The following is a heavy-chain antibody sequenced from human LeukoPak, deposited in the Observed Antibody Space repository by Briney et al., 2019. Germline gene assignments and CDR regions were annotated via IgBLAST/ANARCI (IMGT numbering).Heavy chain of an antibody. V-gene: IGHV3-9*01. CDR1: GFTFDDYA. D-gene: IGHD3-22*01. J-gene: IGHJ4*02. CDR3: AKLDWDYYDSSGSRLDY. CDR2: ISWNSGSI. Sequence: GGSLRLSCAASGFTFDDYAMHWVRQAPGKGLEWVSGISWNSGSIGYADSVKGRFTISRDNSKNTLYLQMNSLRAEDTAVYYCAKLDWDYYDSSGSRLDYWGQGTLVTVSS.